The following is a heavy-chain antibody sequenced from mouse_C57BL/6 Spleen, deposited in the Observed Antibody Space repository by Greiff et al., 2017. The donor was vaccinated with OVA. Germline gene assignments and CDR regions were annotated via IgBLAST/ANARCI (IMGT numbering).Heavy chain of an antibody. CDR2: IRSKSNNYAT. D-gene: IGHD1-1*01. CDR1: GFSFNTYA. J-gene: IGHJ3*01. Sequence: EVKLMESGGGLVQPKGSLKLSCAASGFSFNTYAMNWVRQAPGKGLEWVARIRSKSNNYATYYADSVKDRFTISRDDSESMLYLQMNNLKTEDTAMYYCVSDYGSSYWFAYWGQGTLVTVSA. V-gene: IGHV10-1*01. CDR3: VSDYGSSYWFAY.